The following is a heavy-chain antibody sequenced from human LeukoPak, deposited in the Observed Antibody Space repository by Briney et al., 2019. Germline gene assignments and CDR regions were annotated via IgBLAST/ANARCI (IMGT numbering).Heavy chain of an antibody. Sequence: SETLSLTCTVSGGSISSYYWSWIRQPPGKGLEWIGYIYYRGSTNYNPSLKSRVTISVDTSKNQFSLKLSSMTAADTAVYYCARHRTYYYDSSGYPDFDYWGQGTLVTVSS. CDR3: ARHRTYYYDSSGYPDFDY. D-gene: IGHD3-22*01. V-gene: IGHV4-59*08. J-gene: IGHJ4*02. CDR1: GGSISSYY. CDR2: IYYRGST.